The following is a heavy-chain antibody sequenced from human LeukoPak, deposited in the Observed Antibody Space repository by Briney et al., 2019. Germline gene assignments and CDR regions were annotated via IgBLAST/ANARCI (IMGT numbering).Heavy chain of an antibody. Sequence: LRLSCAASGFTFDDYAMHWVRQAPGKGLEWVSGISWNSGSIGYADSVKGRFTISRDNAKNSLYLQMNSLRAEDTALYYCAKAIWDGYCSSTSCPYYLDYWGQGTLVTVSS. CDR2: ISWNSGSI. CDR3: AKAIWDGYCSSTSCPYYLDY. J-gene: IGHJ4*02. D-gene: IGHD2-2*03. CDR1: GFTFDDYA. V-gene: IGHV3-9*01.